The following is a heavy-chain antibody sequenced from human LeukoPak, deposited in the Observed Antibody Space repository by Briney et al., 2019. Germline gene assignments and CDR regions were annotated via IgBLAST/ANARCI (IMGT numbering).Heavy chain of an antibody. CDR1: GYNFIDFS. J-gene: IGHJ4*02. CDR2: INQNSGGT. CDR3: AREGWDPHLEY. Sequence: APVKVSCKASGYNFIDFSMHWVRQAPGQGLEWMGWINQNSGGTNYAQNFQGRVTMTWDPSISTAYMELRSLRYDDTAVYYCAREGWDPHLEYWGQGTLVTVSS. D-gene: IGHD1-26*01. V-gene: IGHV1-2*02.